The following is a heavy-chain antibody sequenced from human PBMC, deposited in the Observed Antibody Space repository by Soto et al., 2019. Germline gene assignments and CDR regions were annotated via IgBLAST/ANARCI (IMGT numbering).Heavy chain of an antibody. D-gene: IGHD3-10*01. V-gene: IGHV3-66*01. CDR2: IYSGGST. Sequence: GGSLRLSYAASGFTVSSNYMSWVRQAPGKGLEWVSVIYSGGSTYYADSVKGRFTISRDNSKNTLYLQMNSLRAEDTAVYYCASLRGSGSVLGYYYYMDVWGKGTTVTVSS. CDR1: GFTVSSNY. CDR3: ASLRGSGSVLGYYYYMDV. J-gene: IGHJ6*03.